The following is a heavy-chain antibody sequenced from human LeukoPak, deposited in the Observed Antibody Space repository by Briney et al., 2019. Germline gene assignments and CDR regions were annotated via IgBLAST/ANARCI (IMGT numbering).Heavy chain of an antibody. CDR3: ARSDSSGYYLGGHAFDI. Sequence: SETLSLTCAVYGGSFSGYYWSWIRQPPGKGLEWIGEINHSRSTNYNPSLKSRVTISVDTSKNQFSLKLSSVTAADTAVYYCARSDSSGYYLGGHAFDIWGQGTMVTVSS. V-gene: IGHV4-34*01. CDR2: INHSRST. CDR1: GGSFSGYY. J-gene: IGHJ3*02. D-gene: IGHD3-22*01.